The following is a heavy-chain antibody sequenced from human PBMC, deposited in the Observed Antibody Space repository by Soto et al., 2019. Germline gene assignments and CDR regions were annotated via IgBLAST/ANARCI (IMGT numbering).Heavy chain of an antibody. V-gene: IGHV5-51*01. J-gene: IGHJ4*02. CDR2: IYPGDSYT. CDR3: ARALAQYCSGGSCYSYYFDY. D-gene: IGHD2-15*01. CDR1: EYSFTGYW. Sequence: GESLKISCKGSEYSFTGYWIGWVRQMPGKGLEWMGIIYPGDSYTTYSPSFQGQVTISADKSISTAYLQWSSLKASDTAMYYCARALAQYCSGGSCYSYYFDYWGRGTLVTVSS.